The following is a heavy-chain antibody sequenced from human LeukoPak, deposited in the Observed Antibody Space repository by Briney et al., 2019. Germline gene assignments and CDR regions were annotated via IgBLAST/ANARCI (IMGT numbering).Heavy chain of an antibody. D-gene: IGHD2-2*02. CDR3: ARDRGAAILYYCDY. CDR2: ISSTSNTI. V-gene: IGHV3-48*01. Sequence: GGSLRLSCAASGFTFSSYSMNWVRQAPGKGLEWVSYISSTSNTIYYADSVKGRFTISRDNAKNSLYLQMNSLRVEDTAVYYCARDRGAAILYYCDYWGQGTLVTVSS. CDR1: GFTFSSYS. J-gene: IGHJ4*02.